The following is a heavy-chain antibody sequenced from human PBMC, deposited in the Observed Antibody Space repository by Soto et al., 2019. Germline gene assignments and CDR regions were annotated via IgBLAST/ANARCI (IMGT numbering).Heavy chain of an antibody. CDR3: ARHDTTDYESGALFYGYY. D-gene: IGHD3-22*01. V-gene: IGHV5-51*01. CDR2: IYPGDSDT. J-gene: IGHJ4*01. CDR1: GYSFRNYW. Sequence: ESVKISGEGSGYSFRNYWIGWVRQVPWTGLEWVGIIYPGDSDTIYNPSFQGHVIISADRSIRTAYLQWSSLRASDTAIYYSARHDTTDYESGALFYGYYWDQEPQIAVSS.